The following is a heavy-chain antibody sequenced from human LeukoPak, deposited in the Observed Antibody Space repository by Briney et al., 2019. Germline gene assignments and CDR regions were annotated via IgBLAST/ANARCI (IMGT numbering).Heavy chain of an antibody. CDR2: IYYSGST. Sequence: SETLSLTCTVSGGSISSYYWSWIRQPPGEGLEWIGYIYYSGSTNYNPSLKSRVTMSVDTSKNQFSLKLSSVTAADTAVYYCARGSSSWYADYWGQGTLVTVSS. J-gene: IGHJ4*02. V-gene: IGHV4-59*12. CDR1: GGSISSYY. CDR3: ARGSSSWYADY. D-gene: IGHD6-13*01.